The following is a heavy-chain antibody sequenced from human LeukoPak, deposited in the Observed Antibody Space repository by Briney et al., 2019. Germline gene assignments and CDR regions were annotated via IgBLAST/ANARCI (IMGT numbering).Heavy chain of an antibody. CDR3: ARAVGGRRFDP. D-gene: IGHD1-26*01. Sequence: PGGSLRLSCVASGFTFSSYWMHWVRQAPGKGLVWVSRINSDGSSTSYADSVKGRFTISRDNAKNTLYPQMNSLRAEDTAVYYCARAVGGRRFDPWGQGTLVTVSS. V-gene: IGHV3-74*01. J-gene: IGHJ5*02. CDR1: GFTFSSYW. CDR2: INSDGSST.